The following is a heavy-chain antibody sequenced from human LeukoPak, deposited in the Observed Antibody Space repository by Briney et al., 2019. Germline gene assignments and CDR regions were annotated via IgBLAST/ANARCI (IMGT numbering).Heavy chain of an antibody. Sequence: GGSLRLSCAASGFTFSSHSMNWVRQAPGKGLEWVAVISYDGSNKYYADSVKGRFTISRDNSKNTLYLQMNSLRAEDTAVYYCARDLMWNPTGGSWFDPWGQGTLVTVSS. CDR2: ISYDGSNK. CDR1: GFTFSSHS. V-gene: IGHV3-30*03. CDR3: ARDLMWNPTGGSWFDP. J-gene: IGHJ5*02. D-gene: IGHD1-1*01.